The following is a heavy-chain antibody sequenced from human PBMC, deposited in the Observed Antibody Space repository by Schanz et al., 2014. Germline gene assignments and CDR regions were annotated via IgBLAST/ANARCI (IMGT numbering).Heavy chain of an antibody. CDR1: GGSISSGGYS. CDR3: ARDRGHGDLPGDI. D-gene: IGHD4-17*01. V-gene: IGHV4-61*02. J-gene: IGHJ3*02. Sequence: QLQESGSGLMKPSQTLSLTCAVSGGSISSGGYSWNWIRQPAGKGLEWIGRVYTSGSTNYNPSLKSRVTISLDTSKNQFSLNLSSATAADTAVYYCARDRGHGDLPGDIWGQGTMVTVSS. CDR2: VYTSGST.